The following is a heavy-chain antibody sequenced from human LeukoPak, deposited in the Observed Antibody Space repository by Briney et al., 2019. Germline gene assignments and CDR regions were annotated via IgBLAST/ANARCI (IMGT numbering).Heavy chain of an antibody. CDR1: GGSISSSSYY. CDR2: IYYSGST. J-gene: IGHJ4*02. Sequence: PSETLSLTCTVSGGSISSSSYYWGWIRQPPGKGLEWIGSIYYSGSTYYNPSLESRVTISVDTSKNQFSLKLSSVTAADTAVYYCARRDSSGWYYFDYWGQGTLVTVSS. CDR3: ARRDSSGWYYFDY. V-gene: IGHV4-39*01. D-gene: IGHD6-19*01.